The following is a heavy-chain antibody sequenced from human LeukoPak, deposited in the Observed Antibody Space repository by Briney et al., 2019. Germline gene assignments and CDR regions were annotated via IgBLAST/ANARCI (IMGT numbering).Heavy chain of an antibody. D-gene: IGHD2-21*02. CDR3: AKDFTVVVTAIVDY. CDR1: GFTFSSYA. CDR2: ISGSGGST. J-gene: IGHJ4*02. Sequence: GGSLRLSCAASGFTFSSYAMSWVRQAPGKGLEWVSAISGSGGSTYYADSVKGRFTISRDNSKNTLYLQMNSLRAEDTAVYYCAKDFTVVVTAIVDYWDQGTLVTVSS. V-gene: IGHV3-23*01.